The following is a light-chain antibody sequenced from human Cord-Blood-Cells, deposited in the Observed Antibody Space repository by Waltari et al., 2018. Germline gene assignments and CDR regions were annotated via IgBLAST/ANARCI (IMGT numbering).Light chain of an antibody. V-gene: IGLV2-11*01. J-gene: IGLJ2*01. Sequence: QSALTQPRSVSGSPGQSVTISCTGTSSDGGGYNYVSWYQQHPGKAPKLMIYDVSKRPSGVPDRFSGSKSGNTASLTISGLQAEDEADYYCCSYAGSYDVVFGGGTKLTVL. CDR2: DVS. CDR1: SSDGGGYNY. CDR3: CSYAGSYDVV.